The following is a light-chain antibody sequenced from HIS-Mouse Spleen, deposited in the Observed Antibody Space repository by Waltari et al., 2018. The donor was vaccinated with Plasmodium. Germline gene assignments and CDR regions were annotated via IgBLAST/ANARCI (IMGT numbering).Light chain of an antibody. J-gene: IGKJ1*01. CDR3: QQYNNWPRT. V-gene: IGKV3-15*01. CDR1: QSVSSN. Sequence: EIVMTQSPSTVSVSAGERATLSCRASQSVSSNLAWYQQKPGQAPRLLIYGASTRATGIPARFSGSGSGTEFTLTISSMQSEDFAVYYCQQYNNWPRTFGQGTKVEIK. CDR2: GAS.